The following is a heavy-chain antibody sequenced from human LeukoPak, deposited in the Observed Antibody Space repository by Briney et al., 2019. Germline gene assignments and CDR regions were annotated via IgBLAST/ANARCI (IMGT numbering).Heavy chain of an antibody. CDR3: ARIERSSYSLGFDY. D-gene: IGHD6-6*01. CDR2: ISYSGPS. J-gene: IGHJ4*02. Sequence: SQTLSLTCTVSGGAISSGGYYWSWIRQHPGKGLEWIGHISYSGPSFYNPSLTSRVTISVDTSKNQFSLKLTSVNDADTAVYYCARIERSSYSLGFDYWGQGTLVTVSS. CDR1: GGAISSGGYY. V-gene: IGHV4-31*03.